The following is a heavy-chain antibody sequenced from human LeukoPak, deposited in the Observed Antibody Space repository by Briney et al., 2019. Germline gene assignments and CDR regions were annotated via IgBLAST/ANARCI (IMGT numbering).Heavy chain of an antibody. CDR2: IRYDGSNK. Sequence: GGSLRFSCAASGFTFSSFGMHWVRQAPGKGLEWVAFIRYDGSNKYYADSVKGRFTISRDNSKNTLYLQMNSLRAEDTAVYYCAREGLRWTKGNFDYWGQGTLVTVSS. D-gene: IGHD4-23*01. CDR1: GFTFSSFG. J-gene: IGHJ4*02. CDR3: AREGLRWTKGNFDY. V-gene: IGHV3-30*02.